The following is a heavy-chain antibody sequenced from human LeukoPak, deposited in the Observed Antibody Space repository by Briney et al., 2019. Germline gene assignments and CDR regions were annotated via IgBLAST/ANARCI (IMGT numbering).Heavy chain of an antibody. D-gene: IGHD3-22*01. J-gene: IGHJ4*02. Sequence: SVKVSCKSAVGTFTSYASSWVRQAPGQGLEWMGGIIPIFGTANYAQKIQGSVTITTNESTSTAYMELSSLRSEDTAVYYCARVGGDTDYYDSSGYYDYWGQGTLVTVSS. CDR3: ARVGGDTDYYDSSGYYDY. V-gene: IGHV1-69*05. CDR2: IIPIFGTA. CDR1: VGTFTSYA.